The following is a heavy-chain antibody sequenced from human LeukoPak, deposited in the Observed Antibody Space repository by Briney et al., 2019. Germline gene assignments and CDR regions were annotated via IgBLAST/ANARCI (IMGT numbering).Heavy chain of an antibody. CDR1: GFTVGTIH. Sequence: GGSLRLSCAASGFTVGTIHMAWVRQAPGEGLEWVSVIYNGDNTNYADSVRDRFTISRDNSKNTLYLQMNSLRAEDTAVYYCARASQWLAFDYWGQGTLVTVSS. CDR3: ARASQWLAFDY. CDR2: IYNGDNT. D-gene: IGHD6-19*01. J-gene: IGHJ4*02. V-gene: IGHV3-66*01.